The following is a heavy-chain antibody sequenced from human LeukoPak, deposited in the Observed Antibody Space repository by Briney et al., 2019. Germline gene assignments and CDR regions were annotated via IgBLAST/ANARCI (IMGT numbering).Heavy chain of an antibody. CDR2: VRGRDTGT. J-gene: IGHJ4*02. V-gene: IGHV3-23*01. CDR1: GPIFNNYA. Sequence: GRSLRLSCALAAAGPIFNNYAMSWVRQAPGKGLEWVSAVRGRDTGTCYANSVQGRFNISRDNYKNVLYLQMNSLRGEDTAVYYCAKSTSSSWYSGGRKFDYWGQGTLVTVSS. D-gene: IGHD6-13*01. CDR3: AKSTSSSWYSGGRKFDY.